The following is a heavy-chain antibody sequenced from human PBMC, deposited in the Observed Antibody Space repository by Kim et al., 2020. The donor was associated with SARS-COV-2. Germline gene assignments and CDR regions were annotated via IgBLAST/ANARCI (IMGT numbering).Heavy chain of an antibody. Sequence: GWSLRLSCAASGFTFSSYWMSWVRQAPGKGLEWVANIKQDGSEKYYVDSVKGRFTISRDNAKNSLYLQMNSLRAEDTAVYYCARGQYYYDSSGIRDYWGQGTLVTVSS. D-gene: IGHD3-22*01. J-gene: IGHJ4*02. CDR2: IKQDGSEK. CDR3: ARGQYYYDSSGIRDY. CDR1: GFTFSSYW. V-gene: IGHV3-7*01.